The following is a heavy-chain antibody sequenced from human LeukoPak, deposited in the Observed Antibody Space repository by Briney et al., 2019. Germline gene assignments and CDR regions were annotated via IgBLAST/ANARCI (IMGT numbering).Heavy chain of an antibody. D-gene: IGHD6-13*01. J-gene: IGHJ4*02. CDR2: INAGNGNT. V-gene: IGHV1-3*01. CDR3: ARASRQRVLAAAGTNFDY. CDR1: GYTFTSYA. Sequence: ASVTVSCTASGYTFTSYAMHWVRQAPGQRLEWMGWINAGNGNTKYSQKFQGRVTITRDTSASTAYMELSSLRSEDTAVYYCARASRQRVLAAAGTNFDYWGQGPRVTVSS.